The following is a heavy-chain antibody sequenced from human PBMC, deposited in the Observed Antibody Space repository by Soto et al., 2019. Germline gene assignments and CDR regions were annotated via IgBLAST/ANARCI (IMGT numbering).Heavy chain of an antibody. V-gene: IGHV5-51*01. D-gene: IGHD6-13*01. Sequence: GESLKISCKGSGYSFTSYWIGWVRQMPGKGLEWMGIIYPGDSDTRYSPSFQGQVTISADKSISTAYLQWSSLKASDTAMYYCARHGSSWGLYYYYGMDVWGQGTTVTVS. CDR3: ARHGSSWGLYYYYGMDV. J-gene: IGHJ6*02. CDR1: GYSFTSYW. CDR2: IYPGDSDT.